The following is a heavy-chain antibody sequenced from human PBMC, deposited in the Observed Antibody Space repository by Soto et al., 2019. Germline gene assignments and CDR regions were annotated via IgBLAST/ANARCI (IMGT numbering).Heavy chain of an antibody. CDR2: ISGRGDST. Sequence: PGGSLRLSCAASGFTFSSYAMSWVRQAPGKGLEWVSVISGRGDSTYYADSVKGRFTISRDNSKNTLYLQMNSLRAEDTAVYYCAKRTSGWYFDYWGQGTLVTVSS. CDR1: GFTFSSYA. J-gene: IGHJ4*02. V-gene: IGHV3-23*01. CDR3: AKRTSGWYFDY. D-gene: IGHD6-19*01.